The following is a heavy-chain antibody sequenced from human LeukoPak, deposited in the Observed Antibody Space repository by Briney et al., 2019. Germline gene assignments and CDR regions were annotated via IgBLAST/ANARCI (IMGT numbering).Heavy chain of an antibody. J-gene: IGHJ4*02. CDR1: GYTFTGYY. Sequence: ASVNVSCKPSGYTFTGYYIHWVRQAPGQGLEWMGWINPNSGGRNYAQKFQDRVTMTRDTSISTVYMELSRLKSDDTAVYYCARGPYDSSGYSDYWGQGTLVTVSS. CDR2: INPNSGGR. D-gene: IGHD3-22*01. V-gene: IGHV1-2*02. CDR3: ARGPYDSSGYSDY.